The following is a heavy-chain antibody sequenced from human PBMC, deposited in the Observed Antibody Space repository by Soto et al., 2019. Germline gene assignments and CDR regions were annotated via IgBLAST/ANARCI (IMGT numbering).Heavy chain of an antibody. CDR1: GYTFTSYA. Sequence: ASVKVSCKASGYTFTSYAMHWVRQAPGQRLEWMGWIHGGNGNTKYSQKFQGRVTITRDTSASTAYMELSSLRSEDTAVYYCARDPTIFGVVHDAFDIWGQGTMVTVSS. V-gene: IGHV1-3*01. CDR3: ARDPTIFGVVHDAFDI. CDR2: IHGGNGNT. D-gene: IGHD3-3*01. J-gene: IGHJ3*02.